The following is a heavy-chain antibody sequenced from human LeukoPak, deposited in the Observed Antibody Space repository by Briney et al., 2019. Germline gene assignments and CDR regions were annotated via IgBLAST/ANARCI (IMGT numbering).Heavy chain of an antibody. CDR3: ARDLYCSGGSCYHGTNWFDP. J-gene: IGHJ5*02. CDR2: IKQDGSEK. D-gene: IGHD2-15*01. CDR1: GFTFSSYW. V-gene: IGHV3-7*01. Sequence: QPGGSLRLSCAASGFTFSSYWMSWVRQAPGKGLEWVANIKQDGSEKYYVDSVKGRFTISRDDAKNSLYLQMNSLRAEDTAVYYCARDLYCSGGSCYHGTNWFDPWGQGTLVTVSS.